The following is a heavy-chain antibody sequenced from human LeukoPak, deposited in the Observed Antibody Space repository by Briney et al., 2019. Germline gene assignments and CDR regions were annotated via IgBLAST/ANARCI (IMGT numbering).Heavy chain of an antibody. V-gene: IGHV4-39*01. CDR1: GDSISSTSYD. J-gene: IGHJ6*03. CDR2: IYYSAGT. Sequence: SETLSLTCTVSGDSISSTSYDWGWIRQPPGKGLEWIGTIYYSAGTYYTPSLKSRVTISVDTSKNQFSLKLSSVTAADTAVYYCARHGYYYYYMDVWGKGTTVTVSS. CDR3: ARHGYYYYYMDV.